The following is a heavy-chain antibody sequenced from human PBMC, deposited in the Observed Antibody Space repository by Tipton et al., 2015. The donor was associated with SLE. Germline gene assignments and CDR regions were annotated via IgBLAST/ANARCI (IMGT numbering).Heavy chain of an antibody. D-gene: IGHD1-26*01. CDR1: GGSMNDYY. CDR2: IYYTGSS. J-gene: IGHJ5*02. V-gene: IGHV4-59*08. Sequence: TLSLTCTVSGGSMNDYYWSWIRQPPGKGLEWIGYIYYTGSSNHNPSLKSRVTISVDTSKNQFSLKLNSVTATDAAVYYCARASFIVGSTTFWFDPWGQGALVIVSS. CDR3: ARASFIVGSTTFWFDP.